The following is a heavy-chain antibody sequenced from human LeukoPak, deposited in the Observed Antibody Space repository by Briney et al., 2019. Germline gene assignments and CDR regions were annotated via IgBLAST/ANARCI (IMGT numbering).Heavy chain of an antibody. CDR2: ISASGVST. Sequence: QPGGSLRLSCAASGFTFSSYAMSWVRQAPGKGLGWVSAISASGVSTYYADSVKGRFTISRDNSKNTLYLQMNSLRAEDTAVYYCAKGSGLYYDSSGYPDYWGQGTLVTVSS. CDR3: AKGSGLYYDSSGYPDY. D-gene: IGHD3-22*01. J-gene: IGHJ4*02. V-gene: IGHV3-23*01. CDR1: GFTFSSYA.